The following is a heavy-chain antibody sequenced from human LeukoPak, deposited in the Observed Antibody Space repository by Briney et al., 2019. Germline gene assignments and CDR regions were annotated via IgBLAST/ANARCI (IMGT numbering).Heavy chain of an antibody. Sequence: PGGSLRLSCAASGFTFSDYYMSWIRQAPGKGLEWISYISSGGTIIYYADSVRGQFTISRDNAKKSLYLQMNSLRAEDTAVYYCARVQKAIAAAGTGGGWFEPWGQGTLVTVSA. D-gene: IGHD6-13*01. CDR3: ARVQKAIAAAGTGGGWFEP. CDR1: GFTFSDYY. CDR2: ISSGGTII. J-gene: IGHJ5*02. V-gene: IGHV3-11*01.